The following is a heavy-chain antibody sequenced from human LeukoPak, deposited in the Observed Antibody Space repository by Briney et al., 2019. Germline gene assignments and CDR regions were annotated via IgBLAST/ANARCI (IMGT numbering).Heavy chain of an antibody. V-gene: IGHV1-8*03. D-gene: IGHD3-22*01. CDR1: GYTFTSYD. CDR3: ARGHYDSSGYYVEYWFDP. Sequence: VASVKVSCKASGYTFTSYDINWVRQATGQGLEWMGWMNPNSGNTGYAQKFQGRVTITRNTSISTAYMELSSLRSEDTAVYYCARGHYDSSGYYVEYWFDPWGQGTLVTVSS. CDR2: MNPNSGNT. J-gene: IGHJ5*02.